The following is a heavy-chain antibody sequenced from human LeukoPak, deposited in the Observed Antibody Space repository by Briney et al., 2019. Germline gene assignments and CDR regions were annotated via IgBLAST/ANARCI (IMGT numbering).Heavy chain of an antibody. D-gene: IGHD5-12*01. CDR3: ARPRGGRGYSGYDPNYFDY. Sequence: GGSLRLSCAASGFTFSTYWMSWVRQAPGKGLEWVAYINQDGSEKYYVDSVKGRFTISRDNAKNSLYLQMNSLRAEDTAVHYCARPRGGRGYSGYDPNYFDYWGQGTLVTVSS. CDR1: GFTFSTYW. V-gene: IGHV3-7*03. CDR2: INQDGSEK. J-gene: IGHJ4*02.